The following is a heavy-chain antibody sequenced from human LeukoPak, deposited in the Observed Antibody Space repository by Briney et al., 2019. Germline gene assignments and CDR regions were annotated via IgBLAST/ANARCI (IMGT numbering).Heavy chain of an antibody. Sequence: SLRLSCAASGFTFDDYAMHWVRQAPGKGLEWVSGISWNSGSIGYADSVKGRFTISRDNAKNSLYLQMNSLRAEDTALYYCAKDWDYYDSSGNFDYWGQGTLVTVSS. CDR2: ISWNSGSI. CDR1: GFTFDDYA. D-gene: IGHD3-22*01. J-gene: IGHJ4*02. CDR3: AKDWDYYDSSGNFDY. V-gene: IGHV3-9*01.